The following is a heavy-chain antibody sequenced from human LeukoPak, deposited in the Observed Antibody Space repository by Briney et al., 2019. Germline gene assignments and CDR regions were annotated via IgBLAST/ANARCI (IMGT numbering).Heavy chain of an antibody. J-gene: IGHJ4*02. CDR1: GSSLTELS. Sequence: PSVKVSCTVSGSSLTELSLYWVRQAPGKGLEWMGVFDVVDGETFYAEKFQGRVTMTEDSSADTAYMELRSLTSDDTALYYCAAGRPYSLLDYWGQGTLVTVSS. V-gene: IGHV1-24*01. CDR3: AAGRPYSLLDY. D-gene: IGHD5-18*01. CDR2: FDVVDGET.